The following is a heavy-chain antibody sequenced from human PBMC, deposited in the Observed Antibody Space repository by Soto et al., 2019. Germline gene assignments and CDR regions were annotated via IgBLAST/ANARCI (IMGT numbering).Heavy chain of an antibody. CDR2: IRGSGGPT. J-gene: IGHJ4*02. Sequence: EVQLLESGGDLVQPGGSLRLYCAASGVTFSNYAMSCVRQAPGKGLEWVSLIRGSGGPTNYADSVKGRFTVSRDNSKNLLFLQMNSLRAEDTAVYYCVKDFRGGYDWTHDWGQGTLVTVSS. CDR3: VKDFRGGYDWTHD. D-gene: IGHD5-12*01. V-gene: IGHV3-23*01. CDR1: GVTFSNYA.